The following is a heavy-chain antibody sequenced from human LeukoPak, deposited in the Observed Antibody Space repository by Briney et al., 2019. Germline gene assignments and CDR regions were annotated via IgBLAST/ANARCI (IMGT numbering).Heavy chain of an antibody. CDR1: GFTFDDYT. V-gene: IGHV3-43*01. CDR2: ISWDGGST. Sequence: GGSLRLSCAASGFTFDDYTMHWVRQAPGKGLEWVSLISWDGGSTYYADSVKGRFTISRDNSKNSLYLQMNSLRTEDTALYYCAKDHDTPGAFDIWGQGTMVTVSS. D-gene: IGHD3-9*01. J-gene: IGHJ3*02. CDR3: AKDHDTPGAFDI.